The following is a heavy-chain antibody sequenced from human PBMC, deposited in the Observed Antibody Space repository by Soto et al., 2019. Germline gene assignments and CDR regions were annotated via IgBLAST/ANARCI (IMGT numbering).Heavy chain of an antibody. Sequence: QVQLLQSGAEVKKPGSSVRVSCEASGGTFRTYAISWVRQAPGQGLEWMGEIIPIFGKVNYAQKFQCRVTNTADEAATPVYMDLRSLTAEDTAVYYCAKGAVAGPPTSYYSYGMDVWGQGTTVTVS. V-gene: IGHV1-69*12. CDR3: AKGAVAGPPTSYYSYGMDV. CDR2: IIPIFGKV. J-gene: IGHJ6*02. D-gene: IGHD6-19*01. CDR1: GGTFRTYA.